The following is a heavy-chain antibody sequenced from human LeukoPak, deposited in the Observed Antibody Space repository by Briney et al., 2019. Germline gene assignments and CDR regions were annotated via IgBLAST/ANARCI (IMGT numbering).Heavy chain of an antibody. D-gene: IGHD3-22*01. CDR1: GFTFSSYG. Sequence: GGTLRLSCAASGFTFSSYGMSWVRQAPGKGLEWVSAISGSGGSTYYADSVKGRFTISRDNSKNTLYLQMNSPRAAATALYSFAKVPTYYYDNRGAFDIWGQGTMVTVSS. V-gene: IGHV3-23*01. CDR2: ISGSGGST. CDR3: AKVPTYYYDNRGAFDI. J-gene: IGHJ3*02.